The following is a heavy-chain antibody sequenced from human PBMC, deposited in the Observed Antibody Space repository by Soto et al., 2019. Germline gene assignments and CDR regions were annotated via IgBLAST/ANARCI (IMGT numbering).Heavy chain of an antibody. CDR3: ARQGSGTTFLTGRSEYYFDY. J-gene: IGHJ4*02. V-gene: IGHV5-10-1*01. D-gene: IGHD1-7*01. CDR1: GYSFTSYW. Sequence: GASLKISCKGSGYSFTSYWISWVRQMPGKGLEWMGRIDPSDSYTNYSPSFQGHVTISADKTISTAYLQWSSLKASDTAMYYCARQGSGTTFLTGRSEYYFDYWGQGTLVTVSS. CDR2: IDPSDSYT.